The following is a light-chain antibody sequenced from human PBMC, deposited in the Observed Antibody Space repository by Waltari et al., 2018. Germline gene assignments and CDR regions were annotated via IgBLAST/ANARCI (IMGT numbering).Light chain of an antibody. CDR2: EVT. CDR3: SSYAGRNNLGV. V-gene: IGLV2-8*01. Sequence: QSALTQPPSASGSPGQSVNIACTGISSDIGGYSYVFCYQQHPGKAPKLKIYEVTKRPSGVPDRFSGSKSGNTASLTVSGLQAEDEADYYCSSYAGRNNLGVFGGGTKLTVL. CDR1: SSDIGGYSY. J-gene: IGLJ3*02.